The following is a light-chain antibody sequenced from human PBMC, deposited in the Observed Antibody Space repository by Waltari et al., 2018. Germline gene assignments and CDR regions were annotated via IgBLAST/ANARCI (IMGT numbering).Light chain of an antibody. CDR3: QHYSGFSSRT. V-gene: IGKV1-5*01. CDR1: QSISDY. Sequence: DIQMTQSPSTLSPSVGDTVTITCRASQSISDYLAWYQQKPGKAPKLLIYDASTLKNWVPSMFSGSVSGTEFTLTISSLQPDDFATYYCQHYSGFSSRTFGQGTKVDIK. J-gene: IGKJ1*01. CDR2: DAS.